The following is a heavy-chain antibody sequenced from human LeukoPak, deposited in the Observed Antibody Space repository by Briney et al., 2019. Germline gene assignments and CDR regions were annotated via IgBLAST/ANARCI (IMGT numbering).Heavy chain of an antibody. D-gene: IGHD6-13*01. Sequence: GGSLRLSCAASGFTFSSYSMNWVRQAPGKGLEWVSSISSSSSYIYYADSVKGRFTISRDNAKNSLYLQMNSLRAEDTAVYYCAREGRGYSSSWYRGGDFDYWGQGTLVTVSS. CDR1: GFTFSSYS. CDR2: ISSSSSYI. CDR3: AREGRGYSSSWYRGGDFDY. J-gene: IGHJ4*02. V-gene: IGHV3-21*01.